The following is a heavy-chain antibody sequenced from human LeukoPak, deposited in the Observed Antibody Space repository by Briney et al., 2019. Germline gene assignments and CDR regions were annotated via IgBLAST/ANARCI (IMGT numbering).Heavy chain of an antibody. J-gene: IGHJ3*02. V-gene: IGHV1-8*01. CDR3: ARGLKSWGWLQVDAFDT. CDR1: GYTFTSYD. D-gene: IGHD5-24*01. CDR2: MNPNSGNT. Sequence: ASVKVSCKASGYTFTSYDINWVRQATGQGLEWMGWMNPNSGNTGYTQKFQGRVTMTRNTSISTAYMELSSLRSEDTAVYYCARGLKSWGWLQVDAFDTWGQGTMVTVSS.